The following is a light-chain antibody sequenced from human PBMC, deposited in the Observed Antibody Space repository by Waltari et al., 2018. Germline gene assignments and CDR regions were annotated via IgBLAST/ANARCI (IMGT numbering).Light chain of an antibody. CDR2: DVS. V-gene: IGLV2-14*03. CDR3: SSYTNTNTFVL. J-gene: IGLJ2*01. CDR1: ARDLGAYNY. Sequence: QSALTQPASVSGSPGQSITLSCVGPARDLGAYNYVSWYQQYPGKAPKLMIFDVSKRPSGVSNRFSASKSANTASLTISGLQAEDEADYYCSSYTNTNTFVLFGGGTKLTVL.